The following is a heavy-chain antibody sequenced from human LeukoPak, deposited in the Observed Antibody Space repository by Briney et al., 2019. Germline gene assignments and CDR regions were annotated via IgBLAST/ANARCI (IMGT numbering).Heavy chain of an antibody. Sequence: PSETLSLTCTVSGGSISSYYWSWIRQPPGKGLEWIGYIYYSGSTNYNPSLKSRVTISVDTSKNQFSLKLSSVTAADTAVYYCARQGVVVVPAAATYYYYGMDVWGQGTTVAVTS. CDR2: IYYSGST. D-gene: IGHD2-2*01. CDR3: ARQGVVVVPAAATYYYYGMDV. CDR1: GGSISSYY. V-gene: IGHV4-59*08. J-gene: IGHJ6*02.